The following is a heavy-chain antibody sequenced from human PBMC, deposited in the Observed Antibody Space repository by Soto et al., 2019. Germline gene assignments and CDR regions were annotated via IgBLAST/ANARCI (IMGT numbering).Heavy chain of an antibody. Sequence: EVQLLESGGGLVQPGGSLRLSCAASGFTFSSYAMSWVRQAPGKWLEWVSAISGSGGRTYYADSVKGRFTISRDNSKNTLYLQMNRLRAEDMAVYYCAKEGDFWSGSNSFDYWGQGTLVTVSS. D-gene: IGHD3-3*01. CDR3: AKEGDFWSGSNSFDY. J-gene: IGHJ4*02. V-gene: IGHV3-23*01. CDR2: ISGSGGRT. CDR1: GFTFSSYA.